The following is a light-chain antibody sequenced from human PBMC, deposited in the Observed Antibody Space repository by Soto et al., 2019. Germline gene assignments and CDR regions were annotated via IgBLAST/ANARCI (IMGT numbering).Light chain of an antibody. CDR1: QSVGSTY. V-gene: IGKV3-20*01. Sequence: ETVLTQSPGTLSLSPGERATLSCRASQSVGSTYLAWYQQKPGQAPRLLIYDTFSRATGIPNRFSGSGSGTDFTLTISRLEPEDFVVYHCQQYGNPPWTFGQGTKLEIK. CDR3: QQYGNPPWT. CDR2: DTF. J-gene: IGKJ2*01.